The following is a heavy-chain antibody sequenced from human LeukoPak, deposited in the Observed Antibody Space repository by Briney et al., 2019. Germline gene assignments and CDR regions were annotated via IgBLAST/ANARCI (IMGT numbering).Heavy chain of an antibody. V-gene: IGHV3-7*01. CDR3: ARDSPTLRFLEWFNAFDI. Sequence: GGSLRLSCAASGFTFSSYWMSWVRQAPGKGLEWVANIKQDGSEKYYVDSVKGRFTISRDNAKNPLYLQMNSLRAEDTAVYYCARDSPTLRFLEWFNAFDIWGQGTMVTVSS. CDR2: IKQDGSEK. D-gene: IGHD3-3*01. CDR1: GFTFSSYW. J-gene: IGHJ3*02.